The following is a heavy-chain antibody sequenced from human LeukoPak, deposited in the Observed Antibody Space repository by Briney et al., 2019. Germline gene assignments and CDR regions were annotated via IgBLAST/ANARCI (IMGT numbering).Heavy chain of an antibody. Sequence: PGGSLRLSCAASGFAFIDYEMYWVRQAPGKVLEWISYINSTGSTMYYADSVKGRLTISRDNAKNSLYLQMNSLRDEDTAVYYCATLTVASPFDYWSQGALVTVSS. D-gene: IGHD4-17*01. CDR1: GFAFIDYE. CDR3: ATLTVASPFDY. V-gene: IGHV3-48*03. CDR2: INSTGSTM. J-gene: IGHJ4*02.